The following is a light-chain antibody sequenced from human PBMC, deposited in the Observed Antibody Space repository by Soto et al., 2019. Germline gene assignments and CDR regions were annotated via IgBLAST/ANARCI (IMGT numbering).Light chain of an antibody. CDR1: QSLLHRNGYNY. CDR2: LGS. V-gene: IGKV2-28*01. Sequence: DIVMTQSPLSLPVTPGEPASISCRSSQSLLHRNGYNYLDWYLQKPGQSPQLLIYLGSNRASGVPDRFSGSGSGTDFTLKISRVDTEDVGVYYFMQALQTPYTFGQGTKLEIK. J-gene: IGKJ2*01. CDR3: MQALQTPYT.